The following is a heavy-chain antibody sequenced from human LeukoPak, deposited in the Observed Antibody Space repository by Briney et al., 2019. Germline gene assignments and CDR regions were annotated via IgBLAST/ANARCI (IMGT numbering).Heavy chain of an antibody. D-gene: IGHD3-3*01. CDR3: ARGGSYYDFWSGYFSFDY. J-gene: IGHJ4*02. CDR1: GGSFSGNY. V-gene: IGHV4-34*01. CDR2: INHSGST. Sequence: SETLSLTCAVYGGSFSGNYWSWIRQPPGKGLEWIGEINHSGSTNYNPSLKSRVTISVDTSKNQFSLKLSSVTAADTAVYYCARGGSYYDFWSGYFSFDYWGQGTLVTVSS.